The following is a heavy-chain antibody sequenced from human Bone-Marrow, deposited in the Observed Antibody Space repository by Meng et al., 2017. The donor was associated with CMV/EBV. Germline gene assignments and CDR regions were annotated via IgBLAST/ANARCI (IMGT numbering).Heavy chain of an antibody. V-gene: IGHV4-31*11. CDR3: ARSVGCSSTYCYTYTSSWYPDY. J-gene: IGHJ4*02. CDR1: GGSIISGYY. CDR2: IHHSGDS. Sequence: LRLSCAVSGGSIISGYYWTWIRQPPGKGLEWIGYIHHSGDSYYSPSLKSRVTMSVDTSMNQLSLRVDSVTAADTAMYYCARSVGCSSTYCYTYTSSWYPDYWGQGTLVTVSS. D-gene: IGHD6-13*01.